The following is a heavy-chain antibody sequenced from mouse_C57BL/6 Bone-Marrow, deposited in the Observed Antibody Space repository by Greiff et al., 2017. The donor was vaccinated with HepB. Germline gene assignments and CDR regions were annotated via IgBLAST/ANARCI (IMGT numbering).Heavy chain of an antibody. D-gene: IGHD1-1*01. CDR1: GYTFTGYW. CDR3: ARLSIYYYGSSYGFAY. J-gene: IGHJ3*01. CDR2: ILPGSGST. V-gene: IGHV1-9*01. Sequence: LQQSGASVKLSCKATGYTFTGYWIEWVKQRPGHGLEWIGEILPGSGSTNYNEKFKGKATFTADTSSNTAYMQLSSLTTEDSAIYYCARLSIYYYGSSYGFAYWGQGTLVTVSA.